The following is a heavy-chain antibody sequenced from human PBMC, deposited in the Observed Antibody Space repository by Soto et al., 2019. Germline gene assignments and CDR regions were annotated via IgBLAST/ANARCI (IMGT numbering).Heavy chain of an antibody. J-gene: IGHJ4*02. V-gene: IGHV2-5*01. Sequence: QITLKESGPTLVKPTQTLTLTCTFSGFSLRDYAVGVGWIRQPPGKALVWLSFISWNDNEYYSPSLRSRLTISKDTSKNQVVLTMTNMHPVDTATYYCAHGSGWLFDYWGQGTLVTVSS. CDR2: ISWNDNE. D-gene: IGHD6-19*01. CDR3: AHGSGWLFDY. CDR1: GFSLRDYAVG.